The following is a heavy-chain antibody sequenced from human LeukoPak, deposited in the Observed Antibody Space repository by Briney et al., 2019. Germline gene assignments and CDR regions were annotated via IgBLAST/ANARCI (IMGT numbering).Heavy chain of an antibody. J-gene: IGHJ3*02. Sequence: GASVTVSFTASGYTFTSYGISWVRQAPGQGLEWMGWISAYNGNTNYAQKLQGRVTMTTDTSTSTAYMELRSLRSDDTAVYYCARDRLLWFGEPDVFDIWGQGTMVTVAS. CDR2: ISAYNGNT. CDR1: GYTFTSYG. V-gene: IGHV1-18*01. CDR3: ARDRLLWFGEPDVFDI. D-gene: IGHD3-10*01.